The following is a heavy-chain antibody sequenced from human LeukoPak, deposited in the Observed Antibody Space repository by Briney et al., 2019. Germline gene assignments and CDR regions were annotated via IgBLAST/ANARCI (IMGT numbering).Heavy chain of an antibody. CDR2: IDSVGSET. Sequence: GGSLRLSCAASGFTFSSYWMHWVRQAPGNGRRWVSRIDSVGSETSYAESVKGRFTISRDTAKNTLYLQMHSLRDADTDVYYCARVDVWGSFRSHYWGQGTLVTVSS. J-gene: IGHJ4*02. CDR1: GFTFSSYW. V-gene: IGHV3-74*01. D-gene: IGHD3-16*02. CDR3: ARVDVWGSFRSHY.